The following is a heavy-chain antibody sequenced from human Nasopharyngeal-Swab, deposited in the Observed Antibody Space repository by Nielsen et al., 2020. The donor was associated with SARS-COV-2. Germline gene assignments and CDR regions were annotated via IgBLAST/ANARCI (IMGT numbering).Heavy chain of an antibody. CDR3: ARDEGGGWRP. V-gene: IGHV3-30-3*01. D-gene: IGHD6-19*01. Sequence: GESLKILCAASGFNFSSYAMHWVRQAPGKGLEWVAVISYDGSNKYYADSVKGRFIISRDNSKNTLYLQMNSLRAEDTAVYYCARDEGGGWRPWSQGTLVTVSS. CDR1: GFNFSSYA. J-gene: IGHJ4*02. CDR2: ISYDGSNK.